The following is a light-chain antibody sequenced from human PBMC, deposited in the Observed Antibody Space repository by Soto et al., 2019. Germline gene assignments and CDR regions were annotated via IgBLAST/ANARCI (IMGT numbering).Light chain of an antibody. CDR1: RSDVGGYNY. CDR2: EVS. Sequence: QSVRTQPASVCGSPGQSFTISCTGTRSDVGGYNYVSWYQQHSGKAPKLMIYEVSNRPSGVSNRFSGSKSGNTASLTISGLQAEDEADYYCSSYTSSSTVVFGGGTK. V-gene: IGLV2-14*01. J-gene: IGLJ2*01. CDR3: SSYTSSSTVV.